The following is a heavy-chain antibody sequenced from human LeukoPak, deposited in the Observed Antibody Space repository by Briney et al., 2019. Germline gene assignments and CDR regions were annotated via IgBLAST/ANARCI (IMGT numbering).Heavy chain of an antibody. J-gene: IGHJ4*02. CDR1: GGSFSGYY. D-gene: IGHD5-18*01. V-gene: IGHV4-34*01. Sequence: SETLSLTCAVYGGSFSGYYWSWIRQPPGKGLEWIGEINHSGSTNYNPSLKSRVTISVDTSKNQFSLKLSSVTAADTAVYYCARGVDTAMVDYWGQGTPVTVSS. CDR2: INHSGST. CDR3: ARGVDTAMVDY.